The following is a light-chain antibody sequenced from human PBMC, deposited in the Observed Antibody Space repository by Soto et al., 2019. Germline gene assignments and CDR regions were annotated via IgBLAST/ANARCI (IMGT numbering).Light chain of an antibody. CDR2: ASS. CDR3: QQHLGRHT. V-gene: IGKV1-39*02. CDR1: QSIASY. Sequence: IPLTQSPSYLSASVADIFTIICRASQSIASYLNWYQQKPGKAPNLLIYASSSLQSGVPARFIGSGSGTDFTLTISSLEPEDSAVYYCQQHLGRHTFGQGTKVDIK. J-gene: IGKJ1*01.